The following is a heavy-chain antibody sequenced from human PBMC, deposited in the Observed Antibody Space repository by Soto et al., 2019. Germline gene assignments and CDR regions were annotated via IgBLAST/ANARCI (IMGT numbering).Heavy chain of an antibody. Sequence: SETLSLTCAVSGASIGRGYDYWGWIRQPPGKGLEWIGNIDLGGSRSYNPSLKSRVTMSADASKNQLSLRLTSVTATDTAVYYCARPQRGHSGGSQFDPWGQG. CDR3: ARPQRGHSGGSQFDP. CDR2: IDLGGSR. J-gene: IGHJ5*02. CDR1: GASIGRGYDY. V-gene: IGHV4-39*01. D-gene: IGHD1-26*01.